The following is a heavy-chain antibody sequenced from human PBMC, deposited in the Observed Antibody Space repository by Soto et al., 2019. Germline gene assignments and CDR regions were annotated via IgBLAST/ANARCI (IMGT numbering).Heavy chain of an antibody. J-gene: IGHJ3*02. V-gene: IGHV1-69*13. CDR1: GGTFSSYS. D-gene: IGHD5-18*01. CDR2: IIPIFGTA. Sequence: SVKVSCKASGGTFSSYSISWVRQAPGQGLEWMGGIIPIFGTANYAQKFQGRVTITADESTSTAYMGLSSLRSEDTAVYYCATAAGIQLWLPAFDIWGQGTMVTV. CDR3: ATAAGIQLWLPAFDI.